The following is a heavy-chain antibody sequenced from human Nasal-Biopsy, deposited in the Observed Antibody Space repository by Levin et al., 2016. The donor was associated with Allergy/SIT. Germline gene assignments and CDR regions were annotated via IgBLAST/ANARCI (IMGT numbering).Heavy chain of an antibody. J-gene: IGHJ5*01. CDR2: ISESGGTT. V-gene: IGHV3-23*01. CDR3: AKDWRTSSDS. CDR1: GFTFEAYA. Sequence: GESLKISCTASGFTFEAYAMNWVRQAPGKGLEWLSHISESGGTTWHAESVEGRFTISRDNSKNILFLQMSSLKVEDTALYYCAKDWRTSSDSWGQGTLVTVSS. D-gene: IGHD1/OR15-1a*01.